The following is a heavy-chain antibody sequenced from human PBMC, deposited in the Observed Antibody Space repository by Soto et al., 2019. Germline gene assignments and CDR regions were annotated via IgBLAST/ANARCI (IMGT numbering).Heavy chain of an antibody. V-gene: IGHV1-69*01. CDR3: ARGLAYCGGDCYSIDY. Sequence: QVQLVQSGAEVKKPGSSVKVSCKASGGTFSSYAISWVRQAPGQGLEWMGGIIPIFGTANYAQKCQGRVTITADESTSTAYMELSSLRSEDTAVYYCARGLAYCGGDCYSIDYWGQGTLVTVSS. D-gene: IGHD2-21*02. CDR1: GGTFSSYA. J-gene: IGHJ4*02. CDR2: IIPIFGTA.